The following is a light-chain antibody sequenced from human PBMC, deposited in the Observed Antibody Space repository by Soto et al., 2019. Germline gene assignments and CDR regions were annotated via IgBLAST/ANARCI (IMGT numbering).Light chain of an antibody. Sequence: IPMTQSPSSMSASXGDRVTIGCRTRSSIRSYLDRYQQKPGNAPKLXXYAASSLQAGGPPRFSGSGSATAFTPPISSLQPEDFATYYCQQSYSTPRTFGQGTKVDIK. CDR2: AAS. CDR3: QQSYSTPRT. CDR1: SSIRSY. V-gene: IGKV1-39*01. J-gene: IGKJ1*01.